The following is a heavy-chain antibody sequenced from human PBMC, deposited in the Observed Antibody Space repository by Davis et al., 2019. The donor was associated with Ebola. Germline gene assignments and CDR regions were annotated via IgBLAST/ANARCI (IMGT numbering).Heavy chain of an antibody. Sequence: GSLRLSCTVSGVSISDHYLSWVRQSPGTGLEWIGYIYYTGTTNYNPSLKSRVTISVDTSKNQFPLKLSSVTAADPAVYYCARERKDYVLRMDVWGKGTTVTVSS. D-gene: IGHD4-17*01. CDR3: ARERKDYVLRMDV. V-gene: IGHV4-59*11. CDR1: GVSISDHY. J-gene: IGHJ6*04. CDR2: IYYTGTT.